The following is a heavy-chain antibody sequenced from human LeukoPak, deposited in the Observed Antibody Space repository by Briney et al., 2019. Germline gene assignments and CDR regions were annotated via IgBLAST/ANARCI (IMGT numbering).Heavy chain of an antibody. CDR3: ATHGSAHYYMDV. CDR1: GFTFSSYG. CDR2: ISGSGSGT. D-gene: IGHD2-2*03. V-gene: IGHV3-23*01. Sequence: PGGSLRLSCAASGFTFSSYGMSWVRQAPGKGLEWGSGISGSGSGTYYADSVKGGFTISRDNSKNTLHLQMNSLRAEDTAVYYCATHGSAHYYMDVWGKGTTVTISS. J-gene: IGHJ6*03.